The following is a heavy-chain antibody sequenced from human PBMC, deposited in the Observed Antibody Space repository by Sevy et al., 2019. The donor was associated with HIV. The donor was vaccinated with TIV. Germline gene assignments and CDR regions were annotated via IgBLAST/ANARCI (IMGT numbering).Heavy chain of an antibody. CDR2: IWFDGSNK. CDR1: GFTFSSYG. J-gene: IGHJ5*02. D-gene: IGHD6-19*01. Sequence: GGSLRLSCAASGFTFSSYGMHWVRQAPGKGLEWVAAIWFDGSNKYYEDSVKGRFTIFRDNSKNTQYLQMNSLRAEDTAVYYCARESTSDWYHESWGQGTLVTVSS. V-gene: IGHV3-33*01. CDR3: ARESTSDWYHES.